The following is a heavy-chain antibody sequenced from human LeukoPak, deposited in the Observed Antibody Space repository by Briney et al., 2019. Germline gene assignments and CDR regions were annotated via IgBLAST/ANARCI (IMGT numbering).Heavy chain of an antibody. V-gene: IGHV3-30*02. Sequence: GGSLRLSCAASGFTFSSYGMHWVRQAPGKGLEWVAFIRYDGSNKYYADSVKGRFTNSRDNSKNTPYLQMNSLRAEDTAVYYCAKDHYDFWSGYYRGPSYYYYYYMDVWGKGTTVTVSS. CDR2: IRYDGSNK. J-gene: IGHJ6*03. CDR1: GFTFSSYG. D-gene: IGHD3-3*01. CDR3: AKDHYDFWSGYYRGPSYYYYYYMDV.